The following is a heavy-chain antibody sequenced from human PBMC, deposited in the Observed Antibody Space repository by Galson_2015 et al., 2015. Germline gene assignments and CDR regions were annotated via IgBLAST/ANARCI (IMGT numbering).Heavy chain of an antibody. CDR3: VRAICSGGSCYSAFDY. CDR1: GFTFSSYG. CDR2: ISSASSAI. V-gene: IGHV3-48*02. D-gene: IGHD2-15*01. J-gene: IGHJ4*02. Sequence: SLRLSCAASGFTFSSYGMYWVRQAPGKGLEWISYISSASSAIHYADSVKGRFTISRDNGQNSLYLQMNSLRDEDTAVYYCVRAICSGGSCYSAFDYWGQGTPVTVSS.